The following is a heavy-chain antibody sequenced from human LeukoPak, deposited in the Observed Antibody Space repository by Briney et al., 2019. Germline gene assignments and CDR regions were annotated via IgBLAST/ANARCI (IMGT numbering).Heavy chain of an antibody. CDR1: GFTFSSYS. CDR2: ISSSSSYI. D-gene: IGHD3-10*01. Sequence: GGSLRLSCAASGFTFSSYSMNWVRQAPGNGLEWVSSISSSSSYIYYADSVKGRFTISRDNAKNSLYLQMNSLRAEDTAVYYCESLGGGHFDYWGQGTLVTVSS. V-gene: IGHV3-21*01. CDR3: ESLGGGHFDY. J-gene: IGHJ4*02.